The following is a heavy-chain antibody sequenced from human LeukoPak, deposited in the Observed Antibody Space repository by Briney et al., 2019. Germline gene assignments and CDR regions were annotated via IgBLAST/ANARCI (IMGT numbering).Heavy chain of an antibody. CDR2: IYPGGSDT. J-gene: IGHJ4*02. V-gene: IGHV5-51*01. CDR1: GYRFTSYW. Sequence: GESLKISCEGSGYRFTSYWIAWVRQMPGKGLEWMGIIYPGGSDTRYSPSFQGQVTISADKSISTAYLQWSSLKASDTATYYCARLIGYTHYYWGQGTLVTVS. D-gene: IGHD5-18*01. CDR3: ARLIGYTHYY.